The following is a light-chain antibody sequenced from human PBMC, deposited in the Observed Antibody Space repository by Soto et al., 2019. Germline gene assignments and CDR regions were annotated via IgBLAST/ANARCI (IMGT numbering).Light chain of an antibody. CDR1: SGYSNYK. CDR3: GADHGSGSNCGFYV. J-gene: IGLJ1*01. Sequence: QSVLTQPPSASASLGASVTLTCTRSSGYSNYKADWSQQSPGKGPRFVMRVGTGGIVGSEGDGIPDRFSVLCSGLNRYLTIKHIQEGDEGEYEGGADHGSGSNCGFYVFGTGTKLTVL. V-gene: IGLV9-49*01. CDR2: VGTGGIVG.